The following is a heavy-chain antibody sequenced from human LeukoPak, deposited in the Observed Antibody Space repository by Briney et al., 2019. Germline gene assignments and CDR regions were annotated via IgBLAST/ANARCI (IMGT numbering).Heavy chain of an antibody. D-gene: IGHD3-10*01. J-gene: IGHJ4*02. CDR2: IYYTGST. Sequence: SETLSLTCTVSGGSISTSNYYWGWLRQPPGKGLEWIGSIYYTGSTYYNPSLNSRVTVSVDTSKNQFSLKLSSVTAADTAVYYCASRTRFGELRFDYWGREPWSPSPQ. V-gene: IGHV4-39*01. CDR3: ASRTRFGELRFDY. CDR1: GGSISTSNYY.